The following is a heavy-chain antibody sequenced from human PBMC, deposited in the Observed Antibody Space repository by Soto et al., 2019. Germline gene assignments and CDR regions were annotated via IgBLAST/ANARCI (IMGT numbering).Heavy chain of an antibody. D-gene: IGHD2-15*01. V-gene: IGHV1-24*01. CDR3: ATVNGGPYYMDV. Sequence: GASVKVSCKVSGYTLTELSMHWVRQAPGKGLEWMGGFDPEDGETIYAQKFQGRVTMTEDTSTDTAYMELSSLRSEDTAVYYCATVNGGPYYMDVWGKGTTVTVSS. CDR2: FDPEDGET. CDR1: GYTLTELS. J-gene: IGHJ6*03.